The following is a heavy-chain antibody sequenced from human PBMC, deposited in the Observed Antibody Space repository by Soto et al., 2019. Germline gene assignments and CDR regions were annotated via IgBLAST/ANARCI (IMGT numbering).Heavy chain of an antibody. CDR1: GFTVSTYG. CDR3: NKVDASAY. CDR2: ISRDGGTK. V-gene: IGHV3-30*03. D-gene: IGHD2-15*01. J-gene: IGHJ4*02. Sequence: QVQLVESGGGVVQPGRSLRLSCAVSGFTVSTYGMHWVRQAPGKGLEWVAVISRDGGTKYYADSVKGRFTISRDNSRNTLSLKMSSLRGEDMAAYYCNKVDASAYWGQRTLVTVS.